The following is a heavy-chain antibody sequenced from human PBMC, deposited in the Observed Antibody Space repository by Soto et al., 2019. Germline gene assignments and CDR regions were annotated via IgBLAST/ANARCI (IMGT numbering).Heavy chain of an antibody. CDR2: IIPILGIP. CDR1: GGTFSSYT. J-gene: IGHJ6*02. V-gene: IGHV1-69*02. D-gene: IGHD3-10*01. CDR3: ARFRGSYGMDV. Sequence: QVQLVQSGAEVKKPGSSVKVSCKASGGTFSSYTISWVRQAPGQGLEWMGRIIPILGIPNYAQKFQGRGRITADKSTSTAYMELSSLRSEDTAVYYCARFRGSYGMDVWGQGTTVTVSS.